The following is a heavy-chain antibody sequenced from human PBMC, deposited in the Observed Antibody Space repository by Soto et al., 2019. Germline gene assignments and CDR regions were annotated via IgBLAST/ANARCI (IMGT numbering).Heavy chain of an antibody. Sequence: SETLSLTCTVSGGSISSYYWSWIRQPPGKGLEWLGYIFYNGNTNYNPSLKSRVTISVDTSKNQFSLNLSSVTAADTAVYYCARCSDSIRWYAQCYFDYWGQGTLVTVSS. D-gene: IGHD6-19*01. V-gene: IGHV4-59*01. CDR2: IFYNGNT. CDR1: GGSISSYY. J-gene: IGHJ4*02. CDR3: ARCSDSIRWYAQCYFDY.